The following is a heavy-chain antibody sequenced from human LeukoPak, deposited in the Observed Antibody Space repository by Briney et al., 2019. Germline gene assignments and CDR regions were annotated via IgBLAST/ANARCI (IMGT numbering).Heavy chain of an antibody. V-gene: IGHV1-2*02. CDR1: GYIFIDYY. CDR3: LGWSAMVTTNRGGNSFDP. CDR2: IKPDSGGT. Sequence: GASVTVSCKASGYIFIDYYMHWVRQAPGQGLEWMGWIKPDSGGTNYEQKFQGRVVMTLDRSISKDYMELTRQTYSGTAGYYCLGWSAMVTTNRGGNSFDPWGQGTLVTVSS. J-gene: IGHJ5*02. D-gene: IGHD5-18*01.